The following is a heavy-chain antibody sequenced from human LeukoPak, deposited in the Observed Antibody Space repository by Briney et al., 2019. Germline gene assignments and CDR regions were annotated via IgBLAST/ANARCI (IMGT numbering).Heavy chain of an antibody. Sequence: GGSLRLSCAASGFIFSSYWMNWVRQAAGKGLVWVARINIDESSTKYADSVKGRFTISRDNAKNTLYLQMNSLRAEDTAVYYCAREEFYYYDSNGFDYWGQGTLVTVSS. CDR1: GFIFSSYW. D-gene: IGHD3-22*01. J-gene: IGHJ4*02. CDR2: INIDESST. CDR3: AREEFYYYDSNGFDY. V-gene: IGHV3-74*03.